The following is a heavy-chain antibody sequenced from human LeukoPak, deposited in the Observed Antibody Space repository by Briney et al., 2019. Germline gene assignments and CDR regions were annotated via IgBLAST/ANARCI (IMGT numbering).Heavy chain of an antibody. CDR2: IYYSGST. CDR3: ARELPVGAAFDY. V-gene: IGHV4-59*01. CDR1: GGSISSYY. J-gene: IGHJ4*02. D-gene: IGHD2-15*01. Sequence: TPSETLSLTCTVSGGSISSYYWSWIRQPPGKGLEWIGYIYYSGSTNYNPSLKRRVTISVDTSKNQFSLKLSSVTAADTAVYYCARELPVGAAFDYWGQGTLVTVSS.